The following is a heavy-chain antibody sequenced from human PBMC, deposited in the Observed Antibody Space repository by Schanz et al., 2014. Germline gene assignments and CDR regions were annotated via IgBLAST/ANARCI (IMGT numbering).Heavy chain of an antibody. Sequence: VQVVDSGGGVVQPGRSLRLSCAASGFTFSTHAMHWVRQAPGKGLEWVANIKKDGSEKYYVDSVKGRFTISRDNAKNTLYLQMNSLRAEDTAVYYCATGPHIVVAFDYWGQGTLVTVSS. V-gene: IGHV3-7*03. CDR2: IKKDGSEK. J-gene: IGHJ4*02. D-gene: IGHD2-21*01. CDR3: ATGPHIVVAFDY. CDR1: GFTFSTHA.